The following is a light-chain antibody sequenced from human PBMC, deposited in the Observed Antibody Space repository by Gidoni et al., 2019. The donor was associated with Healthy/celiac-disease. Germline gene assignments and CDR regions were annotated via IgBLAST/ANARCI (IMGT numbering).Light chain of an antibody. V-gene: IGLV3-25*03. Sequence: SYELTQPPSVSVSPGQTARITCSGDALPKQYAYWYQQKPGQAPVLVIYKDSERPSGIPERFSGSSSGTTVTLTSSGVQAEDEADYYCQSADSSGTPRGVVFGGGTKLTVL. CDR2: KDS. CDR1: ALPKQY. J-gene: IGLJ2*01. CDR3: QSADSSGTPRGVV.